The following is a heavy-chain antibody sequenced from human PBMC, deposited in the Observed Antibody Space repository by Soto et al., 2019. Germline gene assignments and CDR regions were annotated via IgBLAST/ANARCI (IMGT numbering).Heavy chain of an antibody. CDR1: GFTFSSYG. J-gene: IGHJ4*02. CDR3: ANGPGVVVVAATQFDY. Sequence: QVQLVESGGGVVQPGRSLRLSCAASGFTFSSYGMHWVRQAPGKGLEWVAVISYDGSNKYYADSVKGRFTISRDNSKNTLYLQMNSLRAEDTAVYYCANGPGVVVVAATQFDYWGQGTLVTVSS. V-gene: IGHV3-30*18. CDR2: ISYDGSNK. D-gene: IGHD2-15*01.